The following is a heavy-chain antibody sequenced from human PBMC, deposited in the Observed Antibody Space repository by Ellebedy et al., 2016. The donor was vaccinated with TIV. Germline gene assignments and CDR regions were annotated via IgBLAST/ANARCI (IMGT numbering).Heavy chain of an antibody. V-gene: IGHV3-23*01. CDR3: ARDPVGVGPAFDI. CDR2: ITGSGDRT. D-gene: IGHD4-23*01. CDR1: GFTFDNFA. J-gene: IGHJ3*02. Sequence: GESLKISCATSGFTFDNFAMRWFRQAPGKGLEWVSAITGSGDRTFYADSVKGRFTISRDNSKNTLSLQMNSLRAEDTAVYYCARDPVGVGPAFDIWGQGTMVTVSS.